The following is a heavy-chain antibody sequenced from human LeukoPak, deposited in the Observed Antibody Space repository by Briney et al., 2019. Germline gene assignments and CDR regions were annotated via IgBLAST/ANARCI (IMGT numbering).Heavy chain of an antibody. CDR3: AKSGYSYGCDY. V-gene: IGHV3-30*18. J-gene: IGHJ4*02. Sequence: GGSLRLSCAASRFTFSSYGMHWVRQAPGKGLEWVAVISYDGSNKYYADSVKGRFTISRDNSKNTLYLQMNSLRAEDTAVYYCAKSGYSYGCDYWGQGTLVTVSS. CDR2: ISYDGSNK. CDR1: RFTFSSYG. D-gene: IGHD5-18*01.